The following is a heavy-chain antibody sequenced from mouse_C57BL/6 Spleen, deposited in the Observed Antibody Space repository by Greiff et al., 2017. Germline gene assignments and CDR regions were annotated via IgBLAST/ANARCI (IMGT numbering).Heavy chain of an antibody. CDR3: ARDGTMVTFFDY. D-gene: IGHD2-2*01. Sequence: EVKLQASGPGLVKPSQSLSLTCSVTGYSITSGYYWNWIRQFPGNKLEWMGYISYDGSNNYNPSLKNRISITRDTSKNQFFLKLHSVTTEDTATYYCARDGTMVTFFDYWGQGTTLTVSS. CDR1: GYSITSGYY. J-gene: IGHJ2*01. V-gene: IGHV3-6*01. CDR2: ISYDGSN.